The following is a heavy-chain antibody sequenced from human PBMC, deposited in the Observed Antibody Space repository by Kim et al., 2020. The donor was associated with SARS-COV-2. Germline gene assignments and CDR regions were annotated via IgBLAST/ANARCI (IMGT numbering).Heavy chain of an antibody. J-gene: IGHJ3*01. CDR2: I. Sequence: IYYADSLKRRFTISKHNAKNSLYLQINGLRAENTAVYYCARDFSRDDALDVWGQGTTVTVSS. D-gene: IGHD3-10*01. V-gene: IGHV3-11*01. CDR3: ARDFSRDDALDV.